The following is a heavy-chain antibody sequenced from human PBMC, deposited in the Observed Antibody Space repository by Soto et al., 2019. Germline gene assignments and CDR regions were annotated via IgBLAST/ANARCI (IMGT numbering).Heavy chain of an antibody. CDR2: IYYSGST. D-gene: IGHD2-21*02. J-gene: IGHJ4*02. Sequence: PSETLSLTCTVSGGSISSGDYYWSWIRQPPGKGLEWIGYIYYSGSTYYNPSLKSRVTISVDTSKNQFSLKLSSVTAADTAVYYCARTPGLVVVTALDYGGRETLFTVS. CDR1: GGSISSGDYY. CDR3: ARTPGLVVVTALDY. V-gene: IGHV4-30-4*01.